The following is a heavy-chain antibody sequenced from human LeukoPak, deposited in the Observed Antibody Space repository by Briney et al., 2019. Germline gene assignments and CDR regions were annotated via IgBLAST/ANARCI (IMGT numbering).Heavy chain of an antibody. J-gene: IGHJ4*02. V-gene: IGHV4-61*02. CDR1: GGSISSDHYY. D-gene: IGHD3-22*01. CDR2: IYTGGST. Sequence: SETLSLTCTVSGGSISSDHYYWNWIRQPAGKGLDWIGRIYTGGSTNYNPSLKSRVTISIHTSKKQFSLKLSSVTAADTAVYYCARDSFDGSGYRPFDFWGQGTLVTVSS. CDR3: ARDSFDGSGYRPFDF.